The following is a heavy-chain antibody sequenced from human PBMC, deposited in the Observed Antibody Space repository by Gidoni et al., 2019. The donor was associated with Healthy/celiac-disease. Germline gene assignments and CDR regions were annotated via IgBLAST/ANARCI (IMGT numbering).Heavy chain of an antibody. CDR1: GFTVSSTY. CDR2: IYSGGST. CDR3: ARGRKSGYSYYYYYGMDV. V-gene: IGHV3-66*02. D-gene: IGHD3-3*01. Sequence: EVQLVESGGGLVQPGGSLRLSCAASGFTVSSTYMSWVRQAPGKGLEWVSVIYSGGSTYYADSVKGRFTISRDNSKNTLYLQMNSLRAEDTAVYYCARGRKSGYSYYYYYGMDVWGQGTTVTVSS. J-gene: IGHJ6*02.